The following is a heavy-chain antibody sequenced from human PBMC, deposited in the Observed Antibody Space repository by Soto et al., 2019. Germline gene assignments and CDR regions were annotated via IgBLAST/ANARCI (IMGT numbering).Heavy chain of an antibody. CDR2: IYYSGST. D-gene: IGHD3-22*01. V-gene: IGHV4-39*01. Sequence: PSETLSLTCTVSGGSIRSSSYYWGWIRQPPGKGLEWIGSIYYSGSTYYNPSLKSRVTISVDTSKNQFSLKLSSVTAADTAVYYCASPYYYDSSGYSLDYWGQGTLVTVSS. J-gene: IGHJ4*02. CDR3: ASPYYYDSSGYSLDY. CDR1: GGSIRSSSYY.